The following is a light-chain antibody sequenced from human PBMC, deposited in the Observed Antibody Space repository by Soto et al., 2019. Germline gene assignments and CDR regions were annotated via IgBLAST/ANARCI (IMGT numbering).Light chain of an antibody. CDR2: DAS. Sequence: EIVLTQSPATLSLSPGERATLSCRASQSVSSYLAWYQQKPGRDPRLLIYDASNRATGIPARFSGSGSGTDFTLTISSLEPEDFAVYYCQQRSNWPPGFTFGPGTKVDIK. V-gene: IGKV3-11*01. CDR3: QQRSNWPPGFT. J-gene: IGKJ3*01. CDR1: QSVSSY.